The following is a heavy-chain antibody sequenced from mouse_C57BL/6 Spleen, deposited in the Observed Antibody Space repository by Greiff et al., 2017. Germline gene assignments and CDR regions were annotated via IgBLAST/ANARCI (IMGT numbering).Heavy chain of an antibody. V-gene: IGHV14-4*01. CDR1: GFNIKDDY. CDR3: TARGGYDDYAMDY. Sequence: VQLQQSGAELVRPGASVKLSCTASGFNIKDDYMHWVKQRPEQGLEWIGWIDPENGDTEYASKFQGKATITADTSSNTAYLQLSSLTSEDTAVYYCTARGGYDDYAMDYWGQGTSGTVSS. CDR2: IDPENGDT. J-gene: IGHJ4*01. D-gene: IGHD2-2*01.